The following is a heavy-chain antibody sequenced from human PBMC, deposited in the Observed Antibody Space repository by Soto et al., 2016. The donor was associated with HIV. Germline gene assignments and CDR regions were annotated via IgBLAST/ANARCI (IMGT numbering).Heavy chain of an antibody. D-gene: IGHD3-10*01. J-gene: IGHJ6*02. CDR3: ARDRGYYYGSGSSKAVYYYGMDV. V-gene: IGHV3-20*04. Sequence: EVQLVESGGSVVRPGGSLRLSCAASGFTFDDYGMSWVRQAPGKGLEWVSGINWNGGSTSYADSVKGRFTISRDNAKNSLYLQMNSLRAEDTALYYCARDRGYYYGSGSSKAVYYYGMDVWGQGTTVTVPS. CDR2: INWNGGST. CDR1: GFTFDDYG.